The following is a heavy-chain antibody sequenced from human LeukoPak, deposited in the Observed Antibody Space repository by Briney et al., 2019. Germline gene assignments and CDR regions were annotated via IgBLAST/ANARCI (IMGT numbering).Heavy chain of an antibody. CDR1: GFTFSDYY. CDR2: ISSSGVNI. D-gene: IGHD2-15*01. V-gene: IGHV3-11*04. CDR3: ARGAPYCSGGSCMYYFDY. Sequence: GGSLRLSCAASGFTFSDYYMSWIRQAPVKGLEWLASISSSGVNIYYADSLKGRFTISRDNTKNSLYLQMNSLRAEDTAVYYCARGAPYCSGGSCMYYFDYWGQGTLVTVSS. J-gene: IGHJ4*02.